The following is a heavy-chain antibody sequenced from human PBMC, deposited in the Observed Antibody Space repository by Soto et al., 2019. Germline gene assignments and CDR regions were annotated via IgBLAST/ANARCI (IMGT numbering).Heavy chain of an antibody. J-gene: IGHJ4*02. CDR3: TKDLNYYGSGSHY. CDR1: GXPFSNYS. V-gene: IGHV3-23*01. CDR2: ISAGPNGP. Sequence: GSLRLSCAASGXPFSNYSMTWVRQAPGKGLELVSSISAGPNGPYYADSVNGRFTISRDNYKTRVFLQMNELRAEYTAIYYCTKDLNYYGSGSHYWGPGTPVTVS. D-gene: IGHD3-10*01.